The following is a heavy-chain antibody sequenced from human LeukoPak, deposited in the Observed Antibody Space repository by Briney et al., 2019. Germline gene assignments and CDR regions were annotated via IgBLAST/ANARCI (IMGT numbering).Heavy chain of an antibody. D-gene: IGHD6-13*01. V-gene: IGHV4-61*02. CDR2: IYTSGST. CDR1: GGSISSGSYY. J-gene: IGHJ5*02. Sequence: SETLSLTCTVSGGSISSGSYYWSWIRQPAGKGLEWIGRIYTSGSTNYNPSLKSRVTISVDTSKNQFSLKLSSVTAADTAVYYCARGPQGGVWFDPWGQGTLVTVSS. CDR3: ARGPQGGVWFDP.